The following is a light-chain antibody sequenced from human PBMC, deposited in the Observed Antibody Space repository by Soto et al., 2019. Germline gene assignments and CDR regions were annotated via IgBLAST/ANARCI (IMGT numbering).Light chain of an antibody. CDR1: QSVSSSY. CDR2: GAS. V-gene: IGKV3-20*01. Sequence: EIVLTQSPGTLSLSPGERATLSCRASQSVSSSYLAWYQQKPGQAPRLLIYGASSRATGIPDRFSGSGSGTDITLTISRLEPEDHAVYYCQQYGSSSLDTFGQGIKREMK. CDR3: QQYGSSSLDT. J-gene: IGKJ2*01.